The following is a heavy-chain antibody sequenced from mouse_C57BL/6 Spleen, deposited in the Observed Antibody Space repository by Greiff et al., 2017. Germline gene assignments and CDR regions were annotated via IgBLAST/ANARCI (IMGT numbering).Heavy chain of an antibody. V-gene: IGHV2-5*01. J-gene: IGHJ4*01. D-gene: IGHD2-4*01. CDR2: IWRGGST. CDR1: GFSFTSYG. CDR3: AKNWDYEYAMDY. Sequence: QVQLQQSGPGLVQPSQSLSITCTASGFSFTSYGVHWVRQSPGKGLEWLGVIWRGGSTDYNAAFMSRLSITKDNSKSQVFFKMNSLQADDTSIYYCAKNWDYEYAMDYWGQGTSVTVSS.